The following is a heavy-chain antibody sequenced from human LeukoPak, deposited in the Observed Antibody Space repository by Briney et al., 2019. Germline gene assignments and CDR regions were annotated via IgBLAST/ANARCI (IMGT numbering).Heavy chain of an antibody. CDR2: ISSSSSYI. V-gene: IGHV3-21*01. CDR1: GFTFSSYS. Sequence: GGSLRLSCAASGFTFSSYSMNWLRQAPGKGLEWVSSISSSSSYIYYADSVKGRFTISRDNAKNSLYLQMNSLRAEDTAVYYCARDDGGVPSDYWGQGTLVTVSS. J-gene: IGHJ4*02. CDR3: ARDDGGVPSDY. D-gene: IGHD3-3*01.